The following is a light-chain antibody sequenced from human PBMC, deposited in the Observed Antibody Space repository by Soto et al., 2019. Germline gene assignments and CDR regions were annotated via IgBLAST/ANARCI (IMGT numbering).Light chain of an antibody. CDR3: QQYDTYPWT. J-gene: IGKJ1*01. CDR1: QSISSW. CDR2: KAS. V-gene: IGKV1-5*03. Sequence: DIQMTQSPSTLSASVRDRVTITCRASQSISSWLAWYQQKPGKAPNLLIYKASSLDSGVPSRFSGSGSGTEFTLTISSLQPDDFATYYCQQYDTYPWTFGQGTKVEVK.